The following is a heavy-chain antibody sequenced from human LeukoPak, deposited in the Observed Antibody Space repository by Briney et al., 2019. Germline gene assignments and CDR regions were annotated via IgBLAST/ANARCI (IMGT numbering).Heavy chain of an antibody. D-gene: IGHD2-8*01. CDR3: ARDLKGVPLGNWFDP. CDR2: ISSTGNSI. Sequence: PGGSLRLSCAASGFTFSNYWMTWVRQAPGKGLEWVSYISSTGNSIHYADSVKGRFTISRDNAKTSVYLQMNSLRAEDTAVYYCARDLKGVPLGNWFDPWGQGTLVTVSS. J-gene: IGHJ5*02. CDR1: GFTFSNYW. V-gene: IGHV3-48*04.